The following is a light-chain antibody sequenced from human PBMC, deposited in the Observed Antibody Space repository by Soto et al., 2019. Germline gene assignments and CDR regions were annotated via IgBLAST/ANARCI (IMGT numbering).Light chain of an antibody. CDR3: SSYTTSNTLV. V-gene: IGLV2-14*01. J-gene: IGLJ2*01. CDR1: SSDVGAYTY. CDR2: EVS. Sequence: QSALTQPASASGSPGQSITISCTGTSSDVGAYTYVSWYQQHPGKAPKLMIFEVSDRPSGVSNRFSGSKSGNTASLTISGLQAEDEADYYCSSYTTSNTLVFGGGTKLTVL.